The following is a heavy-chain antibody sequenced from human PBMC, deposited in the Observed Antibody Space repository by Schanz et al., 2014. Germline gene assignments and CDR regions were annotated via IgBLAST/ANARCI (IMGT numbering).Heavy chain of an antibody. V-gene: IGHV4-61*02. D-gene: IGHD4-17*01. J-gene: IGHJ3*02. CDR3: ARDRGHGDLPGDI. CDR2: VYTSGST. Sequence: QVQLQESGPGLVKPSQTLSLTCSVSGGSISSGSYYWNWIRQPAGKGLEWIGRVYTSGSTNYNPSLKSRFPISLDTPKNHFSMKLRSVTAADTAVYYCARDRGHGDLPGDIWGQGTMVTVSS. CDR1: GGSISSGSYY.